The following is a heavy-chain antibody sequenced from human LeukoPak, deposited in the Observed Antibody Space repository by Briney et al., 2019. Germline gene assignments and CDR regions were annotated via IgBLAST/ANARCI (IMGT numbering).Heavy chain of an antibody. J-gene: IGHJ5*02. CDR1: VGSICNSY. Sequence: SDTLSLTCAVSVGSICNSYCSWARQPPGKGLEFIGYISTGGDINYSPSLRSRATMSINPSNNQLSLTLTSVNTADTAVYFCVRGPGRGYDLEPWGQGSLVTVSS. D-gene: IGHD3-22*01. V-gene: IGHV4-4*08. CDR3: VRGPGRGYDLEP. CDR2: ISTGGDI.